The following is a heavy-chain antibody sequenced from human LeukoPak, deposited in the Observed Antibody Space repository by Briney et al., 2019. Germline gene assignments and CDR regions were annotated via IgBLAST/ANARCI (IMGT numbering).Heavy chain of an antibody. CDR2: IKEDGSEK. D-gene: IGHD2-21*01. V-gene: IGHV3-7*04. CDR3: AREGLWVGLDSGKTRQAYWES. Sequence: PGGSLRLSCADSGFTFSTYWLSWVRQAPGKGLKWVANIKEDGSEKYYADSVKGRFTISRDNAKNSLNLQMNSLRAEDTAVYYCAREGLWVGLDSGKTRQAYWESWGQGTMVTVSS. J-gene: IGHJ3*01. CDR1: GFTFSTYW.